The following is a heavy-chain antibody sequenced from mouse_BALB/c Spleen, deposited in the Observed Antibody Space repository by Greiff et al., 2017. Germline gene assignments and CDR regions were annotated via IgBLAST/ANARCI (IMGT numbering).Heavy chain of an antibody. Sequence: QVQLKQSGAELARPGASVKLSCKASGYTFTDYYINWVKQRTGQGLEWIGEIYPGSGNTYYNEKFKGKATLTADKSSSTAYMQLSSLTSEDSAVYFCAKEVRRYYYAMDYWGQGTSVTVSS. V-gene: IGHV1-77*01. CDR2: IYPGSGNT. CDR1: GYTFTDYY. D-gene: IGHD2-14*01. CDR3: AKEVRRYYYAMDY. J-gene: IGHJ4*01.